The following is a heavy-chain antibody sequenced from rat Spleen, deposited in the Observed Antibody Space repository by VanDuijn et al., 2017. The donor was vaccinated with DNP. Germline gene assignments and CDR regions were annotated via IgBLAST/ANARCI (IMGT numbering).Heavy chain of an antibody. Sequence: EVRLVETGGGFVQPGRSLKLSCVASGFTFSSYWMFWVRQAPGKGLAWVASINTDGGSTYYPDSVKGRFTISRDNAENTVYLRMNSLRSEDTATSYCASWSPIAPISTSNYWGQGVMVTVSS. J-gene: IGHJ2*01. V-gene: IGHV5-58*01. CDR3: ASWSPIAPISTSNY. CDR1: GFTFSSYW. CDR2: INTDGGST. D-gene: IGHD1-2*01.